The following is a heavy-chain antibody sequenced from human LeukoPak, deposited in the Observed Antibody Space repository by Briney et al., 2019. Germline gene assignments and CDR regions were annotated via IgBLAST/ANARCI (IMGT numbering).Heavy chain of an antibody. Sequence: ASVKVSCKASGYTFTSYYMHWVRQAPGQGLEWMGIINPSGGSTSYAQKFQGRVTMTRDMSTSTVYMELSSQRSEDTAVYYCARDVDTAMVFDYWGQGTLVTVSS. CDR1: GYTFTSYY. CDR3: ARDVDTAMVFDY. J-gene: IGHJ4*02. D-gene: IGHD5-18*01. CDR2: INPSGGST. V-gene: IGHV1-46*01.